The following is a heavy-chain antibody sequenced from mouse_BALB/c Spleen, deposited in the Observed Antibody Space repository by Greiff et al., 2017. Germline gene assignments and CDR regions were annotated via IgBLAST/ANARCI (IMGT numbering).Heavy chain of an antibody. Sequence: QVQLKQPGAELVKPGASVKMSCKASGYTFTSYNMHWVKQTPGQGLEWIGAIYPGNGDTSYNQKFKGKATLTADKSSSTAYMQLSSLTSEDSAVYYCVFYDYDDAMDYWGQGTSVTVSS. CDR1: GYTFTSYN. D-gene: IGHD2-4*01. CDR3: VFYDYDDAMDY. V-gene: IGHV1-12*01. J-gene: IGHJ4*01. CDR2: IYPGNGDT.